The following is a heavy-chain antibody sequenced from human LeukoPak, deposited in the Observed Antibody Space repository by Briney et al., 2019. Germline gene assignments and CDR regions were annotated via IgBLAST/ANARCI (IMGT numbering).Heavy chain of an antibody. Sequence: ASVKVSCKASGYTFTSYGISWVRQAPGQGLEWMGWISAYNGNTNYAQKLQGRVTMTTDSSTSTAYMELRSLRSDDTAVYYCARGGSDDYYYYYGMDVWGQGTTVTVSS. CDR3: ARGGSDDYYYYYGMDV. V-gene: IGHV1-18*01. CDR1: GYTFTSYG. CDR2: ISAYNGNT. J-gene: IGHJ6*02. D-gene: IGHD3-10*01.